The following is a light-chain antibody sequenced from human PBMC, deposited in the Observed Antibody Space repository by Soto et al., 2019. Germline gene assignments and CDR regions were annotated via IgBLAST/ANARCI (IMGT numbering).Light chain of an antibody. V-gene: IGKV3-20*01. Sequence: IVLTQSPGTLSLSPGERATLSCRASQSVSNNYLAWYQQKPGQAPRLLIYGASNRATGIPDRFSGSGSGTDFTLIISRLQPEDFALYYCQQYGGSRITFGQGTRLEIK. CDR3: QQYGGSRIT. CDR1: QSVSNNY. J-gene: IGKJ5*01. CDR2: GAS.